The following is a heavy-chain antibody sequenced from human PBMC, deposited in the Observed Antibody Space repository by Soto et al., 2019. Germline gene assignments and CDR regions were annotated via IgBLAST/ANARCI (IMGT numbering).Heavy chain of an antibody. J-gene: IGHJ6*02. CDR2: IIPILGIA. D-gene: IGHD5-18*01. V-gene: IGHV1-69*04. CDR3: ARDTAVQLWPDYGMDV. CDR1: GGTFSSYA. Sequence: SVKVSCKASGGTFSSYAISWVRQAPGQGLEWMGRIIPILGIANYAQKFQGRVTITADKSTSTAYMELSSLRSEDTAVYYCARDTAVQLWPDYGMDVWGQGTTVTVSS.